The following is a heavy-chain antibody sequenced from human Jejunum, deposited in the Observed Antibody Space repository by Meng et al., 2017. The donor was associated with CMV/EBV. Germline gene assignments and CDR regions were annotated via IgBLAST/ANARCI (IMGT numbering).Heavy chain of an antibody. J-gene: IGHJ5*02. CDR1: GYTFTSYG. Sequence: GYTFTSYGITWVRQAPGQGLEWVGWISGYNGDTSYAQKFQGRVTMTTDRSTTTAHMEVRSLTSGDTAVYYCARGLVSRGLDHLDPWGQGTLVTVSS. D-gene: IGHD5/OR15-5a*01. CDR2: ISGYNGDT. V-gene: IGHV1-18*01. CDR3: ARGLVSRGLDHLDP.